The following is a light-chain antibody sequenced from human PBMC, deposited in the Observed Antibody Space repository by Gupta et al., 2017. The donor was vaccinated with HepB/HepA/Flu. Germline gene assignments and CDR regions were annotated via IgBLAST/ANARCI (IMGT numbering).Light chain of an antibody. V-gene: IGLV1-40*01. Sequence: QSVLTQPPSVSGAPGQRVTISCTGSSSNIGAGFDVHWYQQFPKTAPTLLISCNTRRPSGVHARFSCDTTCASASPITTGRQNEEEADDYCHYSDSSRRGLGIFGGGTKLTVL. CDR3: HYSDSSRRGLGI. J-gene: IGLJ2*01. CDR2: CNT. CDR1: SSNIGAGFD.